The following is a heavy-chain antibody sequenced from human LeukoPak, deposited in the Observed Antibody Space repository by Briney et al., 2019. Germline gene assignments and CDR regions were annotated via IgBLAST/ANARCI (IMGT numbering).Heavy chain of an antibody. Sequence: GGSLRLSCAASGXTFSTYWMHWVRQPPGKGRVWVSRINSDGSSTNYADSVKGRFTISRDNAKNTLYLQMNSLRAEDTAVYYCTRVKVEYSYGIDYWGQGTLVTVSS. CDR2: INSDGSST. J-gene: IGHJ4*02. V-gene: IGHV3-74*01. D-gene: IGHD5-18*01. CDR1: GXTFSTYW. CDR3: TRVKVEYSYGIDY.